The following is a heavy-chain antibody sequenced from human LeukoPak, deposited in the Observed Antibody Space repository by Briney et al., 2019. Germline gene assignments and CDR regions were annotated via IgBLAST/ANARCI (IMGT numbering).Heavy chain of an antibody. J-gene: IGHJ6*03. V-gene: IGHV4-39*07. CDR2: VYYSGST. D-gene: IGHD1-26*01. CDR1: GGPISSSSYY. Sequence: SETLSLTCTVSGGPISSSSYYWGWIRQPPGKGLEWIGSVYYSGSTYYNPSLKSRVTISVDTSKNQFSLKLSSVTAADTAVYYCARELPKNYYYYMDVWGKGTTVTISS. CDR3: ARELPKNYYYYMDV.